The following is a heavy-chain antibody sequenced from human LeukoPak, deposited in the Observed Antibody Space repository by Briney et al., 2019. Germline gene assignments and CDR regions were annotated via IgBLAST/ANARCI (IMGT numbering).Heavy chain of an antibody. CDR1: GGSISSGGYY. CDR3: ARDRGSSGWVDY. CDR2: IYYSGST. D-gene: IGHD6-19*01. J-gene: IGHJ4*02. V-gene: IGHV4-61*08. Sequence: PSGTLSLTCTVSGGSISSGGYYWSWIRQHPGKGLEWIGYIYYSGSTNYNPSLKSRVTISVDTSKKQFSLKLSSVTAADTAVYYCARDRGSSGWVDYWGQGTLVTVSS.